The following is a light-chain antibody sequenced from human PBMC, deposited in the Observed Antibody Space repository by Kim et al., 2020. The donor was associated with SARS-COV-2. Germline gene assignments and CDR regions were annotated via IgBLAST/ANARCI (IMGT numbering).Light chain of an antibody. CDR3: QQRDIWPIT. J-gene: IGKJ5*01. Sequence: WSPGDRATLSCGASQSVSTFLAWYQQKPGQAPRLLIYDASNTATGIPARFSGSGSGTDFTLTISSLEPEDFAVYYCQQRDIWPITFGQGTRLEIK. V-gene: IGKV3-11*01. CDR1: QSVSTF. CDR2: DAS.